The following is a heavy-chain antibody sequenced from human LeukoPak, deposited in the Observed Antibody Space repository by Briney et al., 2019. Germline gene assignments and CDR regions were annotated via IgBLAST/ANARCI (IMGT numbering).Heavy chain of an antibody. D-gene: IGHD2-2*01. CDR2: INHSGST. V-gene: IGHV4-34*01. CDR1: GGSFSGYY. CDR3: ARGGAGYCSSTSCYWFDP. J-gene: IGHJ5*02. Sequence: SETLSLTCAVYGGSFSGYYWSWIRQPPGMGLEWIGEINHSGSTNYNPSLKSRVTISVDTSKNQFSLKLSSVTAADTAVYYCARGGAGYCSSTSCYWFDPWGQGTLVTVSS.